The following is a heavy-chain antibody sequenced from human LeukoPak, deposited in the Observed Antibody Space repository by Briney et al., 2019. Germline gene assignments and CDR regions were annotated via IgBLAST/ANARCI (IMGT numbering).Heavy chain of an antibody. CDR1: GFTFSSYS. CDR3: ARGRVGTSWFDP. V-gene: IGHV3-21*01. D-gene: IGHD2-2*01. CDR2: ISSSSYI. J-gene: IGHJ5*02. Sequence: GALRLSCAASGFTFSSYSMNWVRQAPGKGLEWVSSISSSSYIYYADSVKGRFTISRDNAKNSLYLQMNSLRAEDTAVYYCARGRVGTSWFDPWGQGTLVTVSS.